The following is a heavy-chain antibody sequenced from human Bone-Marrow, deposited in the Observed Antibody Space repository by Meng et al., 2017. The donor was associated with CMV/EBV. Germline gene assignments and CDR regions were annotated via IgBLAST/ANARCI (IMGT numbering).Heavy chain of an antibody. J-gene: IGHJ4*02. CDR3: ARTDPRYCSSTSCSRWAY. CDR1: GGSVSSGSYY. Sequence: SETLSLTCTVSGGSVSSGSYYWSWIRQPPGKGLEWIGYIYYSGSTNYNPSLKSRVTISVDTSKNQFSLKLSSVTAADTAVYYCARTDPRYCSSTSCSRWAYWGQGTRVTVSS. D-gene: IGHD2-2*01. CDR2: IYYSGST. V-gene: IGHV4-61*01.